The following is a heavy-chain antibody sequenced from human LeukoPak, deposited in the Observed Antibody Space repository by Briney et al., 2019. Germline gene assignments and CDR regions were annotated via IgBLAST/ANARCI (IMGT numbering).Heavy chain of an antibody. Sequence: GGSLRLSCAASGFTFSSYAMSWVRQAPGKGLEWVSVIYSSGSTYYADSVKGRFTISRDNSKNTLYLQMSSLRAEDTAVYYCARRHYYGSGSSTDYWGQGTLVTVSS. CDR3: ARRHYYGSGSSTDY. V-gene: IGHV3-53*01. J-gene: IGHJ4*02. CDR2: IYSSGST. D-gene: IGHD3-10*01. CDR1: GFTFSSYA.